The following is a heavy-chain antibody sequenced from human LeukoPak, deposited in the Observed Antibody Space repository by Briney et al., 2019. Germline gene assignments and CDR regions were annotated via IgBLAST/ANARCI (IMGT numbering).Heavy chain of an antibody. CDR3: ARGPIGYCSSTSCRLFGAFDI. CDR2: INHSGST. Sequence: SETLSLTCAVYGGSFSGYYWSWIRQPPGKGLEWIGEINHSGSTNYNPSLKSRVTISVDTSKNQFSLKLSSVTAADAAVYYCARGPIGYCSSTSCRLFGAFDIWGQGTMVTVSS. D-gene: IGHD2-2*01. J-gene: IGHJ3*02. V-gene: IGHV4-34*01. CDR1: GGSFSGYY.